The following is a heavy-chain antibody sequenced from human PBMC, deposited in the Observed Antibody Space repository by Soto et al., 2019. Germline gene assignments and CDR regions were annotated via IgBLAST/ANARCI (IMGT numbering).Heavy chain of an antibody. D-gene: IGHD2-2*01. V-gene: IGHV3-13*01. CDR1: GFTFSSYD. J-gene: IGHJ4*02. Sequence: GSLRLSCAASGFTFSSYDMHWVRQATGKGLEWVSAIGTAGDTYYPGSVKGRFTISRENAKNSLYLQMNSLRAEDTAVYYCARANSPAAYDYWGQGTLVTVSS. CDR3: ARANSPAAYDY. CDR2: IGTAGDT.